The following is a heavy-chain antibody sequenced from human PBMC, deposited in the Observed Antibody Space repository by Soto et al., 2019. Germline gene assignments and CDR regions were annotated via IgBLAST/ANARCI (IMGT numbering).Heavy chain of an antibody. CDR1: GFTSSDHY. J-gene: IGHJ6*02. CDR3: ARAGFGHGLDV. CDR2: TANKRGRYTT. V-gene: IGHV3-72*01. Sequence: EVELVESGGGLVQAGGSLRVSCGVSGFTSSDHYMDWVRQAPGKGLEWVGRTANKRGRYTTEYAASVKGRFIISRDDSKNSVYLQMNSLNIEATAVYYCARAGFGHGLDVWGQGTTVTVSS. D-gene: IGHD3-16*01.